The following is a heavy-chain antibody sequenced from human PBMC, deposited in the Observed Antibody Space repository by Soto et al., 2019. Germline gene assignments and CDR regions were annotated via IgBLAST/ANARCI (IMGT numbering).Heavy chain of an antibody. CDR1: GGSTRDSNYY. CDR3: XXXXXXXXXAGAGIDS. J-gene: IGHJ5*01. D-gene: IGHD6-19*01. V-gene: IGHV4-39*01. CDR2: VYYSGTT. Sequence: QLQLEESGPGLVKPSETLSLTCTVSGGSTRDSNYYWGWIRQSPEKGLEWIGSVYYSGTTYYNSSLHRQATTPVXTSXXXXXXXXXXXXXXXXXXXXXXXXXXXXXXAGAGIDSWGQGIRVTVSS.